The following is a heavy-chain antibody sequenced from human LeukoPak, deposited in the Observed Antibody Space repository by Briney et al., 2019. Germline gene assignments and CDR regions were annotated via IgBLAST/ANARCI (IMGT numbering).Heavy chain of an antibody. CDR3: ARGAPGATGFSFFDY. D-gene: IGHD1-26*01. Sequence: SETLSLTCAVYGGSFSGYYWSWIRQPPGKGLEWIGEINHSGSTNYNPSLKSRVTISVDTSKNQFSLKLSSVTAADTAVYYCARGAPGATGFSFFDYWGQGTLVTVSS. J-gene: IGHJ4*02. CDR2: INHSGST. V-gene: IGHV4-34*01. CDR1: GGSFSGYY.